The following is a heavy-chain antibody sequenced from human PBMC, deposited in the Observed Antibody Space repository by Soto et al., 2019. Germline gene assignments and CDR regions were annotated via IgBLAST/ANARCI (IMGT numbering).Heavy chain of an antibody. V-gene: IGHV1-18*01. CDR1: GYTFTSYG. CDR3: ARTPRGWYGQYYFDY. J-gene: IGHJ4*02. Sequence: QVQLVQSGAEVKKPGASVKVSCKASGYTFTSYGISWVRQAPGQGLEWMGWISAYNGNTNYAQKLQGRVTMTTDTSPSTAYRELRSLRSGDTAVYYCARTPRGWYGQYYFDYWGQGTLVTVSS. CDR2: ISAYNGNT. D-gene: IGHD6-19*01.